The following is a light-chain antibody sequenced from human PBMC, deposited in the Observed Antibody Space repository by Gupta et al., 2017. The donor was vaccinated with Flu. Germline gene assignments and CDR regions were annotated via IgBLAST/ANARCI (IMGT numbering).Light chain of an antibody. CDR1: QSIKNY. J-gene: IGKJ5*01. CDR3: QQRDTTPIT. CDR2: GAS. Sequence: DIQMTQSPSSLSASVGGRVTITCRASQSIKNYLNWYQQKVGEAPQLLIHGASSLQSGVPSRFSGSGYGTEFTLTIRSLQPEDFSTYYCQQRDTTPITFGQGTRLDI. V-gene: IGKV1-39*01.